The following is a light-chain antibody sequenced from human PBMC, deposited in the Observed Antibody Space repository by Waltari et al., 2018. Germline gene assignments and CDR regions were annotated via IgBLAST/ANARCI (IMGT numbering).Light chain of an antibody. CDR2: GAS. CDR3: QQYNNWPPDLT. J-gene: IGKJ4*01. CDR1: QSISRN. Sequence: EIVMTQSPATLSVSPGERATLSCSASQSISRNLAWYHQKPGQAPRLLIYGASTRATGIPARFSGSGSGTEFTLTISSLQSEDFAVYYCQQYNNWPPDLTFGGGTKVEI. V-gene: IGKV3-15*01.